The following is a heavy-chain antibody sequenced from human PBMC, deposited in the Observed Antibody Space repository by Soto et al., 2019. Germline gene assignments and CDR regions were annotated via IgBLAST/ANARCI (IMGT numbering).Heavy chain of an antibody. CDR3: VKDRSDTWSFDY. CDR1: GFTFSSCP. Sequence: GGSLTLSCVPSGFTFSSCPMHWVRQFAGKGLEWLAVVTPDGSLYPYGDSVKGRFSISRDNARKTLYLQMNSLRPEDTAVYYCVKDRSDTWSFDYWGQGTLVTVSS. CDR2: VTPDGSLY. D-gene: IGHD2-8*02. V-gene: IGHV3-30*18. J-gene: IGHJ4*02.